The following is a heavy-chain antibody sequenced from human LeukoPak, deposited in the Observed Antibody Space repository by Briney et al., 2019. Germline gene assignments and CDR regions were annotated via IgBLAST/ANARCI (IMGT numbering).Heavy chain of an antibody. CDR1: GYTFTGYY. CDR3: ARDTQTRIAAAGLDY. J-gene: IGHJ4*02. CDR2: INPNSGGT. Sequence: GASVKVSCKASGYTFTGYYMHWVRQAPGQGLEWMGWINPNSGGTNYAQKFQGRVTMTRDTSISTAYMELSRLRSDDTAVYYCARDTQTRIAAAGLDYWGQGTLVTVSS. D-gene: IGHD6-13*01. V-gene: IGHV1-2*02.